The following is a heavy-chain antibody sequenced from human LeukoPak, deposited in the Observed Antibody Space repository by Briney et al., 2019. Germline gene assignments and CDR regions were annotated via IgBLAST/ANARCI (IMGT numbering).Heavy chain of an antibody. CDR3: ARGSEYPLYGMAV. J-gene: IGHJ6*02. D-gene: IGHD2-15*01. CDR1: GGSISNYY. Sequence: PSETLSLTCTVAGGSISNYYWSWIRQPPGKGLEWIGYIYNSGSFYYSGSTNYNPSLKSRVTISVDTSKNQFSLNLSSVTAADTAVYYCARGSEYPLYGMAVWGQGTTVTVSS. CDR2: IYNSGSFYYSGST. V-gene: IGHV4-59*13.